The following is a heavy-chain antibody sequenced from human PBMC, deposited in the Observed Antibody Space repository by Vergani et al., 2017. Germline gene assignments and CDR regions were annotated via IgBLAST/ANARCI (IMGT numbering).Heavy chain of an antibody. Sequence: EVQLVESGGGIVKPGGSLRLSCVASGFSFRNAWMNWVRRTPGKGLEWVGRIKSTFDRGTTDYAAAVKGRFTISRDDSKNTLFLQMNGLKTEDIGVYYCTPDSRYWCDGSCYWLRDHHYYGMDVWGQGTTVTVSS. CDR2: IKSTFDRGTT. D-gene: IGHD2-8*02. CDR3: TPDSRYWCDGSCYWLRDHHYYGMDV. V-gene: IGHV3-15*07. CDR1: GFSFRNAW. J-gene: IGHJ6*02.